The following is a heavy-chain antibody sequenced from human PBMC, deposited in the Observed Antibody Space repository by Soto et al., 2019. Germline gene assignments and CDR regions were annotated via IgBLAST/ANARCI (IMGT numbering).Heavy chain of an antibody. CDR3: ATQHNVLLVPKVAHPGNWLDP. J-gene: IGHJ5*02. V-gene: IGHV1-69*01. Sequence: QVRLVQSGAEVKKPGSSVKVSCMPSGGTFSNYAFTWVRQAPGQGLEWMGGIFPILGTTNSAQKFQGRISITADESTGTAYMELSSLRSEDTAIYYCATQHNVLLVPKVAHPGNWLDPWGQGTLVNVSS. D-gene: IGHD2-8*02. CDR1: GGTFSNYA. CDR2: IFPILGTT.